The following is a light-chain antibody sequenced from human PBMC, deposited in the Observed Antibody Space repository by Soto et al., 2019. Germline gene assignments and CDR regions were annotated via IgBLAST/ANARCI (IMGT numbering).Light chain of an antibody. CDR1: QSFSSN. Sequence: ETVMTQSPATLSVSPGEGATLSCRASQSFSSNLAWYQQKPGQTPRRLVYGASVRATGMSARFSGSGSGTEFTLTISSLQAEDFALYYCQQYNNWPSTFGGGTKVEIK. CDR2: GAS. V-gene: IGKV3-15*01. J-gene: IGKJ4*01. CDR3: QQYNNWPST.